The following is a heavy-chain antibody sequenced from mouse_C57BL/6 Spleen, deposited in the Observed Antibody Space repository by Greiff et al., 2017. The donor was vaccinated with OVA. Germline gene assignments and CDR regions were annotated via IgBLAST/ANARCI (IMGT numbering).Heavy chain of an antibody. CDR3: ARGYDYSLFAY. V-gene: IGHV3-1*01. Sequence: EVQLQESGPGMVKPSQSLSLTCTVTGYSITSGYDWHWIRHFPGNKLEWMGYISYSGSTNYNPSLKSRISITHDTSKNHFFLKLNSVTTEDTATYYCARGYDYSLFAYWGQGTLVTVSA. CDR2: ISYSGST. J-gene: IGHJ3*01. D-gene: IGHD2-4*01. CDR1: GYSITSGYD.